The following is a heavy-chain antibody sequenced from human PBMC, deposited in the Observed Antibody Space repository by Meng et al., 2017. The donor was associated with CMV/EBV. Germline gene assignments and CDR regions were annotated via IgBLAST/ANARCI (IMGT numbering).Heavy chain of an antibody. CDR2: INPSSGGT. D-gene: IGHD4-11*01. CDR1: GYTFTGYY. CDR3: ASGNLDSNSYYYYYGMDV. J-gene: IGHJ6*02. V-gene: IGHV1-2*02. Sequence: ASVKVSCKASGYTFTGYYMHWVRQAPGQGLEWMGWINPSSGGTNYAQKFQGRVTMTRDTSISTAYMELSRLRSDDTAVYYCASGNLDSNSYYYYYGMDVWGQGTTVTVSS.